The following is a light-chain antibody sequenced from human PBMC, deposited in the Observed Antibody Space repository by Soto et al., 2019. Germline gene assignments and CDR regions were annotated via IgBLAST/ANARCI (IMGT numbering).Light chain of an antibody. Sequence: EIVMTQSPATLSVSPGERGTLSCRASQSVSSNLAWYQQKPGQAPRLIIYGASTRATGIPARFSGSRSGTEFTLTISSLQSEDFAVYYCQQYNNCPWTFGQGTKVEIK. CDR3: QQYNNCPWT. J-gene: IGKJ1*01. CDR2: GAS. V-gene: IGKV3-15*01. CDR1: QSVSSN.